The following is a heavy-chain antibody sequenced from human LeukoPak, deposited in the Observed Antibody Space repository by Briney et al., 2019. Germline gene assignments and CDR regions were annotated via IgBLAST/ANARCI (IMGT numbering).Heavy chain of an antibody. V-gene: IGHV3-48*03. CDR1: GFTFRNEE. CDR3: ARGXNYAPFDY. J-gene: IGHJ4*02. CDR2: ISNTGSPI. D-gene: IGHD1-26*01. Sequence: GGSLRLSCVVSGFTFRNEEMNWVRQAPGKGLEWIAYISNTGSPIHYRDSVKGRFTISRDNAQSSLFLQMNSLRPDDTAIYYCARGXNYAPFDYWGQGALVAVSS.